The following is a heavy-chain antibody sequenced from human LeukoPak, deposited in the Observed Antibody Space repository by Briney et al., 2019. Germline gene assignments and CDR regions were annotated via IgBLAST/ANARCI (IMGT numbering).Heavy chain of an antibody. V-gene: IGHV4-38-2*01. Sequence: SETRSLTCAVSGYSLSSGYYWGWIRQPPGKGLEWIGSVYHSGTTYYNPSLKARVTISIDPSKNQFSLNLSSLTAADTALYYCPRLPYYYGSGSWFDPWGQGTLVTVPS. CDR1: GYSLSSGYY. CDR3: PRLPYYYGSGSWFDP. D-gene: IGHD3-10*01. CDR2: VYHSGTT. J-gene: IGHJ5*02.